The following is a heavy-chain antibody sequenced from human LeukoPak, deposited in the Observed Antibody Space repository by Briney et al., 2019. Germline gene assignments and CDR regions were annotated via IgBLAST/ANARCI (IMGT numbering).Heavy chain of an antibody. CDR2: ISSSSSYI. D-gene: IGHD1-26*01. CDR1: GFTFSSYS. Sequence: GGSLRLSCAASGFTFSSYSMNWVRQAPGKGLEWVSSISSSSSYIYYADSVKGRFTISRDSAKNSLYLQMNSLRAEDTAVYYCARDGVGATQIDIWGQGTMVTVSS. V-gene: IGHV3-21*01. CDR3: ARDGVGATQIDI. J-gene: IGHJ3*02.